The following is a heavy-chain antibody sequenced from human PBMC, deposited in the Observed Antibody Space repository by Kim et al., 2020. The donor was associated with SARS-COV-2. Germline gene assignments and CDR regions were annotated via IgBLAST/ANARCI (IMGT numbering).Heavy chain of an antibody. D-gene: IGHD6-19*01. CDR3: ARDSYSSGWSDEAFDI. CDR2: IYSGGST. V-gene: IGHV3-53*01. Sequence: GGSLRLSCAASGFTVSSNYMSWVRQAPGKGLEWVSVIYSGGSTYYAGSVKGRFTISRDNSKNTLYLQMNSLRAEDTAVYYCARDSYSSGWSDEAFDIWGQGTMVTVSS. J-gene: IGHJ3*02. CDR1: GFTVSSNY.